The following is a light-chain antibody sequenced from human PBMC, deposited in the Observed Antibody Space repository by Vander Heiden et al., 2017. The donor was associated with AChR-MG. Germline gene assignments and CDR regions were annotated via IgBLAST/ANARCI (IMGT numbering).Light chain of an antibody. Sequence: EVVMTQSPATLSVSPGERATLSCRASQNVNRNLAWYQQRPGQAPRLLIYGASTRATGIPARFTGSESGTDFTLIISSLQSEDFALYYCQQYDNWPPMYTFGQGTKLEIK. CDR2: GAS. CDR1: QNVNRN. J-gene: IGKJ2*01. V-gene: IGKV3-15*01. CDR3: QQYDNWPPMYT.